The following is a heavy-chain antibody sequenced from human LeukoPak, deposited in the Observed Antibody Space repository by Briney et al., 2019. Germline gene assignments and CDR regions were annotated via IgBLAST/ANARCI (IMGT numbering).Heavy chain of an antibody. CDR2: IKQDGSER. V-gene: IGHV3-7*03. D-gene: IGHD3/OR15-3a*01. Sequence: HAGGSLRLSCAASGFTLSISWMSWVRQAPEGGREWVATIKQDGSERYYVDSVKVRFTISRDNADSSLYLQMNSLRAEDTAVYFCARGTGYYAYWGQGTLVTVSS. CDR3: ARGTGYYAY. CDR1: GFTLSISW. J-gene: IGHJ4*02.